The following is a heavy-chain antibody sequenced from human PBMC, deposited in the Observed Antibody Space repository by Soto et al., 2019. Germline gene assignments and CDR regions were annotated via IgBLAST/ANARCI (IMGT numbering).Heavy chain of an antibody. Sequence: ASVKVSCKASGYTFTSYAMHWVRQAPGQRLEWMGWINAGNGNTKYSQKFQGRVTITRDASASTAYMELSSLRSEDTAVYYCARDRWELLPYAFDIWGQGTMVTVSS. CDR2: INAGNGNT. J-gene: IGHJ3*02. CDR1: GYTFTSYA. CDR3: ARDRWELLPYAFDI. D-gene: IGHD1-26*01. V-gene: IGHV1-3*01.